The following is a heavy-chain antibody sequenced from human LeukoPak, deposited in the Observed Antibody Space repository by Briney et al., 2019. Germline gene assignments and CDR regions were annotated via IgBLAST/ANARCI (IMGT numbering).Heavy chain of an antibody. V-gene: IGHV3-11*01. CDR1: GLSFSDNY. CDR2: INSDGSMT. CDR3: AKGSHGWTFDV. J-gene: IGHJ4*02. Sequence: GGSLRLSCAAPGLSFSDNYMGWLRQPPGKGLEWLSYINSDGSMTKYTASVQGRFTISRDNAKRSVFLQMNNLRANDTARYYCAKGSHGWTFDVWGQGSQVTVCS. D-gene: IGHD2-2*03.